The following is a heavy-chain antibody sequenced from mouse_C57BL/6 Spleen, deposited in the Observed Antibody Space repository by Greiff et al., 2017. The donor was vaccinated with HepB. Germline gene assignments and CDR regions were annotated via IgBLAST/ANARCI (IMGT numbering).Heavy chain of an antibody. V-gene: IGHV3-1*01. D-gene: IGHD4-1*01. CDR3: ATLGRDYYFDY. Sequence: EVQLQQSGPGMVKPSQSLSLTCTVTGYSITSGYDWHWIRHFPGNKLEWMGYISYSGSTNYNPSLKSRISITHDTSKNHFFLKLNSVTTEDTATYYCATLGRDYYFDYWGQGTTLTVSS. CDR2: ISYSGST. J-gene: IGHJ2*01. CDR1: GYSITSGYD.